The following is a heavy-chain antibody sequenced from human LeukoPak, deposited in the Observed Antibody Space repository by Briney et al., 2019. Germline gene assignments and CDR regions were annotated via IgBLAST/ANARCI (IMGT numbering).Heavy chain of an antibody. V-gene: IGHV3-21*06. D-gene: IGHD6-19*01. Sequence: KTGGSLRLSSAASGFSFSTYSMIWVHQAPGKGLEWVSSVSGTSEYIYYADSVRGRFTISRDNAKNTVYLQMNSLRAEDTAVYYCARWYSSGWYSDYWGQGTLVTVSS. CDR2: VSGTSEYI. CDR3: ARWYSSGWYSDY. J-gene: IGHJ4*02. CDR1: GFSFSTYS.